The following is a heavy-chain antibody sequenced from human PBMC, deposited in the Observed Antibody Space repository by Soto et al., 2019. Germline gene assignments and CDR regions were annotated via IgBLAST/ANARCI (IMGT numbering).Heavy chain of an antibody. Sequence: KPSETLSLTCTVSGGSISSGGYYWSWIRQHPGKGLEWIGYIYYSGSTYYNPSLKSRVTISVDTSKNQFSLKLSSVTAADTAVYYCASSGWYSYYFDYWGQGTLVTVSS. V-gene: IGHV4-31*03. CDR3: ASSGWYSYYFDY. J-gene: IGHJ4*02. CDR2: IYYSGST. D-gene: IGHD6-19*01. CDR1: GGSISSGGYY.